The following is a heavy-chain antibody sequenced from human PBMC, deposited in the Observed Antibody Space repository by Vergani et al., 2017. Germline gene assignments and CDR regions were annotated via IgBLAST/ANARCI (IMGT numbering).Heavy chain of an antibody. D-gene: IGHD2-2*01. CDR1: GFTFSSYA. CDR2: ISGSGGST. V-gene: IGHV3-23*01. Sequence: EVQLLESGGGLVQPGGSLRLSCAASGFTFSSYAMSWVRQAPGKGLEWVSAISGSGGSTYYADSVKGRFTISRDNSKNTLYLQMNSLRAEDTAVYYCARDGVVVPAAHSTYYYYYGMDVWGQGTTVTVSS. J-gene: IGHJ6*02. CDR3: ARDGVVVPAAHSTYYYYYGMDV.